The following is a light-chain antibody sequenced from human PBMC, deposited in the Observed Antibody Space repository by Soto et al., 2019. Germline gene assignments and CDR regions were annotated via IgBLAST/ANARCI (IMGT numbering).Light chain of an antibody. CDR3: CSYAGRNTFV. J-gene: IGLJ1*01. CDR1: SSNIGAGYD. CDR2: GNS. V-gene: IGLV1-40*01. Sequence: QSVLTQPPSVSGAPGQRVTISCTGSSSNIGAGYDVHWYQQLPGTAPKLLIYGNSNRPSGVPDRFSGSKSGTSASLAITGLQAEDEADYYCCSYAGRNTFVFGLGTKLTVL.